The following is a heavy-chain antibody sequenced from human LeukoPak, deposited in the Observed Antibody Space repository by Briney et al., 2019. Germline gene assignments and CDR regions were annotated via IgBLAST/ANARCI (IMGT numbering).Heavy chain of an antibody. CDR3: ARDHVVRSTGRFDP. Sequence: SETLSLTCTVSGVSVSSGSYYWSWIRQPPGKGLEWIGYIYYSGSTNYNPSLKSRVTISVDTSKNQFSLKLSSVTAADTAVYYCARDHVVRSTGRFDPWGQGTLVTVSS. CDR2: IYYSGST. CDR1: GVSVSSGSYY. D-gene: IGHD1-26*01. J-gene: IGHJ5*02. V-gene: IGHV4-61*01.